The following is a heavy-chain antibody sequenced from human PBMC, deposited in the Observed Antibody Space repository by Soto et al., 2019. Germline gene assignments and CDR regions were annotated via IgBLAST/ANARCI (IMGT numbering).Heavy chain of an antibody. CDR3: TRGPRSTSTGTGAF. V-gene: IGHV3-74*01. Sequence: GSLRLSCAASGFTFSMYWMHWVRQVPGKGPEWVSRINDDGISTNYADSVKGRFTISRDSAKNTLYLQMNALRVEDTAVYYCTRGPRSTSTGTGAFWGQGTLVTVSS. CDR2: INDDGIST. CDR1: GFTFSMYW. J-gene: IGHJ4*02. D-gene: IGHD1-1*01.